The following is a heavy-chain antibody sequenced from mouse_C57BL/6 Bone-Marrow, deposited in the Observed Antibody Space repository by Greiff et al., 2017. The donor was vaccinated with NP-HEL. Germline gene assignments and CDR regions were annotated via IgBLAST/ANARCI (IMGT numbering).Heavy chain of an antibody. CDR2: ISYSGST. Sequence: DVKLQESGPGMVKPSQSLSLTCTVTGYSITSGYDWHWIRHFPGNKLEWMGYISYSGSTNYNPSLKSRISITHDTSKNHFFLKLNSVTTEDTATYYCARDRGLRLFAYWGQGTLVTVSA. J-gene: IGHJ3*01. D-gene: IGHD2-4*01. CDR1: GYSITSGYD. CDR3: ARDRGLRLFAY. V-gene: IGHV3-1*01.